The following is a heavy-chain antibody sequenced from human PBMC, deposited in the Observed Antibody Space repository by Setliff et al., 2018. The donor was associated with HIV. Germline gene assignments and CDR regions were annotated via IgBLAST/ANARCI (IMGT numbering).Heavy chain of an antibody. CDR3: AKGFYYDSGDGRVRAFDI. J-gene: IGHJ3*02. Sequence: GASLKISCAASGYTFNNYAMSWVRQAPGKGLEWVSTVAGNAVNTYHADSVKGRFTISRDNSKNTLYLQMNSLRAEDTAVYFCAKGFYYDSGDGRVRAFDIWGQGTMVTVSS. CDR2: VAGNAVNT. V-gene: IGHV3-23*01. CDR1: GYTFNNYA. D-gene: IGHD3-22*01.